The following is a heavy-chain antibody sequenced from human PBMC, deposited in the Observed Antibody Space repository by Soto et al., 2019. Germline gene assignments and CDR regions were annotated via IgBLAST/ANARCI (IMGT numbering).Heavy chain of an antibody. Sequence: EVQLLESGGGLVQPGGSLRLSCAASGFTFSSYAMSWVRQAPGKGLEWVSAISGSGGSTYYADSVKGRFTISRDNSKNTLYLQMNSLRAENTAVYYCAKDSSGWYGWAYFDYWGQGTLVTVSS. CDR3: AKDSSGWYGWAYFDY. J-gene: IGHJ4*02. V-gene: IGHV3-23*01. D-gene: IGHD6-19*01. CDR1: GFTFSSYA. CDR2: ISGSGGST.